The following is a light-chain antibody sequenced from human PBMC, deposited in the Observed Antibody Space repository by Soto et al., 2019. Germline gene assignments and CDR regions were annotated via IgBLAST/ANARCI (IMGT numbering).Light chain of an antibody. CDR1: SSNIGAGYG. CDR2: GNS. J-gene: IGLJ2*01. V-gene: IGLV1-40*01. Sequence: QSVLTQPPSVSGAPGQRVTIYCTGSSSNIGAGYGVHWYQQLPGTAPKLLIYGNSNRPSGVPDRFSGSKSGTLASLAITGLQAEDEADYYCQSYDSSLSGVVFGGGTKVTVL. CDR3: QSYDSSLSGVV.